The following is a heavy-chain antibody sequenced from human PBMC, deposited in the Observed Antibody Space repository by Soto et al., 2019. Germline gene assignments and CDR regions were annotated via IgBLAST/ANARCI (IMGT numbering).Heavy chain of an antibody. CDR3: AKVRCSGGSCSSYYFDY. V-gene: IGHV3-30*18. CDR2: ISYDGSNK. J-gene: IGHJ4*02. CDR1: GFTFSSYG. D-gene: IGHD2-15*01. Sequence: GGSLRLSCAASGFTFSSYGMHWVRQAPGKGLEWVAVISYDGSNKYYADSVKGRFTISRDNSKNTLYLQMNSLRAEDTAVYYCAKVRCSGGSCSSYYFDYPGQGTLVTVSS.